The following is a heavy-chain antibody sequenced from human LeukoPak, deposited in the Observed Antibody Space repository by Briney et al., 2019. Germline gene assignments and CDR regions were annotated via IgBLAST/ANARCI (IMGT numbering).Heavy chain of an antibody. D-gene: IGHD3-22*01. CDR1: GFTFSSYW. CDR2: IKQDGSEK. CDR3: ARERSGTYYYDSSGYYYFDY. J-gene: IGHJ4*02. V-gene: IGHV3-7*01. Sequence: PGGSLRLSCAASGFTFSSYWMSWVRQAPGKGLEWVANIKQDGSEKYYVDSVKGRFTISRDNAKNSLYLQMNSLRAEDKAVYYCARERSGTYYYDSSGYYYFDYWGQGTLVTVSS.